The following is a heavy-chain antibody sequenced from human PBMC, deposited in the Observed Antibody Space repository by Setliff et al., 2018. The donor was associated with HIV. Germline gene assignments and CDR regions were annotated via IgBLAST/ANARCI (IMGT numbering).Heavy chain of an antibody. CDR1: GFMFSNYW. D-gene: IGHD5-18*01. CDR3: ARDGGYSYGRFDY. J-gene: IGHJ4*02. Sequence: GGSLRLSCTASGFMFSNYWISWVRQAPGKGLEWVANIKQDGSEKYYVDSVKGRFTISRDNAKNSLYVQMNSLRAEDTAVYYCARDGGYSYGRFDYWGQGTLVTVSS. V-gene: IGHV3-7*03. CDR2: IKQDGSEK.